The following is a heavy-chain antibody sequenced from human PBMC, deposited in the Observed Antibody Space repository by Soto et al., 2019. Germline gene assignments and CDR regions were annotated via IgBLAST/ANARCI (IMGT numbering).Heavy chain of an antibody. CDR3: ARGGAYYDILTGYQY. CDR1: GGTFSSYA. J-gene: IGHJ4*02. Sequence: ASVKVSCKASGGTFSSYAISWVRQAPGQGLEWMGGIIPIFGTANYAQKFQGRVTITADESTSTAYMELSSLRSEDTAVYYCARGGAYYDILTGYQYWGQGTLVTVSS. D-gene: IGHD3-9*01. V-gene: IGHV1-69*13. CDR2: IIPIFGTA.